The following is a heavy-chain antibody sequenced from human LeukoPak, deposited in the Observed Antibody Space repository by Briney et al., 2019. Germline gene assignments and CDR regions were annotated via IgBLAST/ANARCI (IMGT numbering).Heavy chain of an antibody. D-gene: IGHD3-22*01. CDR2: ISAYNGNT. CDR3: ARVNYYDSSGDEDY. CDR1: GYTFTSYG. J-gene: IGHJ4*02. Sequence: ASVKVSCKASGYTFTSYGISWVRQAPGQGLEWMGWISAYNGNTNYAQKLQGRVTMTTDTSTSTAYMELRSLRSDDTAVYYCARVNYYDSSGDEDYWGQGTLVTVSS. V-gene: IGHV1-18*01.